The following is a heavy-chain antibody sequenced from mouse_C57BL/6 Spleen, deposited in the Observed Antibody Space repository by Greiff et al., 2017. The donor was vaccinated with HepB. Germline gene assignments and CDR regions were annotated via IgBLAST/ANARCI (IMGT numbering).Heavy chain of an antibody. CDR1: GYTFTDYY. J-gene: IGHJ3*01. CDR3: ARLGYAGFAY. CDR2: INPNNGGT. D-gene: IGHD6-5*01. V-gene: IGHV1-26*01. Sequence: EVQLQQSGPELVKPGASVKISCKASGYTFTDYYMNWVKQSQGKSLEWIGDINPNNGGTSYNQKFKGKATLTVDKSSSPAYMELRSLTSEDSAVYYCARLGYAGFAYWGQGTLVTVSA.